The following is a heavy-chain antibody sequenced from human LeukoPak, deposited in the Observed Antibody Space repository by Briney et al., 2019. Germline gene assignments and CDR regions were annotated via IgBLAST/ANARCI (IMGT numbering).Heavy chain of an antibody. Sequence: GRSPRLSCAASGFTFSSYGMHWVRQAPGKGLEWVAVIWYDGSNKYYADSVKGRFTISRDNSKNTLYLQMNSLRAEDTAVYYCARDLNDGSGRYYYYGMDVWGQGTTVTVSS. CDR3: ARDLNDGSGRYYYYGMDV. CDR1: GFTFSSYG. CDR2: IWYDGSNK. V-gene: IGHV3-33*01. D-gene: IGHD3-10*01. J-gene: IGHJ6*02.